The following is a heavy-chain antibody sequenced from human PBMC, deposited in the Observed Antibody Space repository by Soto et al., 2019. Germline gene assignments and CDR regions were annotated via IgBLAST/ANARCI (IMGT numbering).Heavy chain of an antibody. Sequence: QVQLVQSGAEEKKPGASVKVSCKASGYTFTSYAMHWERQAPGQRLEWMGWINAGNGNTKYSQKFQSRVTITRDTSASTAYMELSSLRSEDTAVYYCARDPSYYGMDVWGQGTTVTVSS. CDR3: ARDPSYYGMDV. CDR2: INAGNGNT. V-gene: IGHV1-3*05. CDR1: GYTFTSYA. J-gene: IGHJ6*02.